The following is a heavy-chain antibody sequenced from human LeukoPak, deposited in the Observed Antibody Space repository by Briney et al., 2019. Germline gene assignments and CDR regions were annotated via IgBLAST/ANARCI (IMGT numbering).Heavy chain of an antibody. J-gene: IGHJ4*02. CDR3: ARLQLWAIY. V-gene: IGHV4-34*01. Sequence: SETLSLTCAVYGGSFSGYYWSWIRQPPGKGLEWIGEINHSGSTNYNPSLKSRVTISVDTSKNQFSLKLSSVTAADTAVYYCARLQLWAIYWGQGTLVTVSS. CDR2: INHSGST. CDR1: GGSFSGYY. D-gene: IGHD5-18*01.